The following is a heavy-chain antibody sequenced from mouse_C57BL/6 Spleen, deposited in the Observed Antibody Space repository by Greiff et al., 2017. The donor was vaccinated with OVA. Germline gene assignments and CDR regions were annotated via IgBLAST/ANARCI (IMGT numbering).Heavy chain of an antibody. Sequence: EVQRVESGGGLVKPGGSLKLSCAASGFTFSSYAMSWVRQTPEKRLEWVATISDGGSYTYYPDNVKGRFTISRDNAKNNLYLQMSQLKSEDTAMYYCARGDYDPSWFAYWGQGTLVTVSA. D-gene: IGHD2-4*01. J-gene: IGHJ3*01. V-gene: IGHV5-4*01. CDR3: ARGDYDPSWFAY. CDR1: GFTFSSYA. CDR2: ISDGGSYT.